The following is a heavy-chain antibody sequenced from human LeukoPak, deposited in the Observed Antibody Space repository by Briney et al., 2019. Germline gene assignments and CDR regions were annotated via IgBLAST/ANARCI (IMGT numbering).Heavy chain of an antibody. Sequence: GGSPRLSCAASGFTFSSYSMNWVRQAPGKGLEWVSSISSSSDYIHYADSVKGRFTISRDNAKNSLYLQMSSLRAEDTAVYYCARGQYDFWSGYYWNYWGQGTLVTVSS. D-gene: IGHD3-3*01. CDR3: ARGQYDFWSGYYWNY. CDR2: ISSSSDYI. V-gene: IGHV3-21*01. J-gene: IGHJ4*02. CDR1: GFTFSSYS.